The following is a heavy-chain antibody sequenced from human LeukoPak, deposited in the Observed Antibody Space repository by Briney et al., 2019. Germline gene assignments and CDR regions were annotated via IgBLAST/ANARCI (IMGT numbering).Heavy chain of an antibody. D-gene: IGHD3-16*01. CDR3: ARNFGGLGY. CDR1: GYTFTGYY. V-gene: IGHV1-8*03. CDR2: MSPNSGNT. Sequence: ASVKVSCKASGYTFTGYYMHWVRQAPGQGLEWVGWMSPNSGNTVYAQKFQGRVTITRNISISTVYLELSSLRSEDTAVYYCARNFGGLGYWGQGTLVTVSS. J-gene: IGHJ4*02.